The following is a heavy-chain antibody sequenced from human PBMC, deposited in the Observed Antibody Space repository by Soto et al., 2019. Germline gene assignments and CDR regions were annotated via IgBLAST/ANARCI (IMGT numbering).Heavy chain of an antibody. CDR2: IHSGGTA. V-gene: IGHV3-66*01. Sequence: EVQLVESGGGLVQPGGSLRLSCAASGFTVSSNYMTWVRQAPGKGLEWVSVIHSGGTAFYADSVRGRFTISRDNSKNTLYLQMNSLRAEDTAVYYCARGGIYCSSTHCMIAGVYYYYYMDVWGKGTTDT. D-gene: IGHD2-2*01. CDR3: ARGGIYCSSTHCMIAGVYYYYYMDV. CDR1: GFTVSSNY. J-gene: IGHJ6*03.